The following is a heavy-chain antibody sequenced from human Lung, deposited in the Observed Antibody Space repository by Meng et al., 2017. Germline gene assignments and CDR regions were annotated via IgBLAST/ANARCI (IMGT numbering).Heavy chain of an antibody. Sequence: GQLQQWGPGLLKPSETLSLTCVVSGGSISDYYWSWIRQPPGKGLEWIGEINHSGSTNYNPSLESRATISVDTSQNNLSLKLSSVTAADSAVYYCARGPTTMAHDFDYWGQGTLVTVSS. CDR3: ARGPTTMAHDFDY. CDR2: INHSGST. D-gene: IGHD4-11*01. V-gene: IGHV4-34*01. J-gene: IGHJ4*02. CDR1: GGSISDYY.